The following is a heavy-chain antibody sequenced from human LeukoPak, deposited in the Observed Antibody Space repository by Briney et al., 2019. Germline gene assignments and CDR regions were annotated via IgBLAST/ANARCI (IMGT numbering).Heavy chain of an antibody. Sequence: ASVKVSCKASGFTFTSSAMQWVRQARGQRLEWIGWIVVGSGNTNYAQKFQERVTITRDMSTSTAYMELSSLRSEDTAVYYCAASPFYDFWSGRNYYYYMDAWGKGTTVTVSS. V-gene: IGHV1-58*02. CDR1: GFTFTSSA. CDR3: AASPFYDFWSGRNYYYYMDA. CDR2: IVVGSGNT. D-gene: IGHD3-3*01. J-gene: IGHJ6*03.